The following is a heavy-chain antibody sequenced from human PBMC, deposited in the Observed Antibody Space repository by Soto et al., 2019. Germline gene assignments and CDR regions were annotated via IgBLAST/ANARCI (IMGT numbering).Heavy chain of an antibody. D-gene: IGHD1-26*01. Sequence: ASVKVSCKASGYSFTSLDINWVRQTAGQGLEWMGWMQPSTGRTGYAQKFQGRITMTRDTSINTAYMELTTLTSGDTAFYYCARGVSAGVDYWGQGTLVTVSS. CDR2: MQPSTGRT. CDR1: GYSFTSLD. CDR3: ARGVSAGVDY. J-gene: IGHJ4*02. V-gene: IGHV1-8*01.